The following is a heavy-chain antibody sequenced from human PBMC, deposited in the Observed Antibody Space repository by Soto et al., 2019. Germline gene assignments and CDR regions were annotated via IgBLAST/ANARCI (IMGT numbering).Heavy chain of an antibody. CDR3: ARDWSYSGFEDF. CDR2: INQDGSEI. V-gene: IGHV3-7*03. D-gene: IGHD5-12*01. J-gene: IGHJ4*02. CDR1: GFTFSFYW. Sequence: GGSLRLSCEVSGFTFSFYWMSWVRQAPGKGLEWVANINQDGSEINFVDSVKGRFTISRDNAKNLLYPQMNSLRVEDTAVYYCARDWSYSGFEDFWGQGTQVTVSS.